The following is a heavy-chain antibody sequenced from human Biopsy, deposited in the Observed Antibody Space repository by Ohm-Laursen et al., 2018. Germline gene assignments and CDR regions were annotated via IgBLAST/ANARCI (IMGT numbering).Heavy chain of an antibody. CDR3: VSIFHTNNERRPFDM. CDR2: VYVGGSN. V-gene: IGHV4-4*07. D-gene: IGHD2-21*01. Sequence: PSDTLSLTCAVSGVSIRGYYWSWVRRPAGRGLEWIGRVYVGGSNNYNPSLRSRVSLSVDTSKNQFSLMLSGVTAADTAVYYCVSIFHTNNERRPFDMWGQGTMVAVS. CDR1: GVSIRGYY. J-gene: IGHJ3*02.